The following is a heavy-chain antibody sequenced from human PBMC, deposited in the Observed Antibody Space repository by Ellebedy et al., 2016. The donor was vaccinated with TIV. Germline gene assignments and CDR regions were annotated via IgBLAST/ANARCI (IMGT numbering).Heavy chain of an antibody. CDR2: IYPGDSDT. CDR3: ARRAGYNYEQRWFDP. V-gene: IGHV5-51*01. D-gene: IGHD5-18*01. J-gene: IGHJ5*02. Sequence: GGSLRLSCKGSGYSFPSYWIAWVRQMPGKGLEWMGIIYPGDSDTRYSPSFQGQVTISVDKSITTAYLQLNSLKASDTAMYYCARRAGYNYEQRWFDPWGQGTLVTVSS. CDR1: GYSFPSYW.